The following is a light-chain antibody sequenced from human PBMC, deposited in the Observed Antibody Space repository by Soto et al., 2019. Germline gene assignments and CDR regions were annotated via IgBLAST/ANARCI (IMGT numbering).Light chain of an antibody. CDR1: SSNIGAGYD. Sequence: QPVLTQPPSVSGAPGQRVTISCTGSSSNIGAGYDVHWYQQLPGTASKLLIYGNSNRPSGVPDRFSGSKSGTSASLAITGLQAEDEADYYCQSYDSSLSRSVFGTGTKLTVL. CDR3: QSYDSSLSRSV. CDR2: GNS. J-gene: IGLJ1*01. V-gene: IGLV1-40*01.